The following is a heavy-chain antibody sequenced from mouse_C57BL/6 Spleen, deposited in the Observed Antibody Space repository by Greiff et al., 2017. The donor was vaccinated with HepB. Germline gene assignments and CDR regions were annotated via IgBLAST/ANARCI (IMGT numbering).Heavy chain of an antibody. CDR3: ARRESYFDY. J-gene: IGHJ2*01. CDR1: GFNIKDYY. V-gene: IGHV14-2*01. Sequence: EVQLQQSGAELVKPGASVKLSCTASGFNIKDYYMHWVKQRTEQGLEWIGRIDPEDGETKYAPKCQGKATLTADTSSNTAYLQLSSLTSEDTAVYYCARRESYFDYWGQGTTLTVSS. CDR2: IDPEDGET.